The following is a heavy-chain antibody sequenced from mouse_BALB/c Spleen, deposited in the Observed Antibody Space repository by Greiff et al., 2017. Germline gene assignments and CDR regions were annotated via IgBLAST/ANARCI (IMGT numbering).Heavy chain of an antibody. J-gene: IGHJ2*01. V-gene: IGHV14-3*02. CDR2: IDPANGNT. CDR3: ARADYEGY. D-gene: IGHD2-4*01. Sequence: EVQLVESGAELVKPGASVKLSCTASGFNIKDTYMHWVKQRPEQGLEWIGRIDPANGNTKYDPKFQGKATITADTSSNTAYLQLSSLTSEDTAVYYCARADYEGYWGQGTTLTVSS. CDR1: GFNIKDTY.